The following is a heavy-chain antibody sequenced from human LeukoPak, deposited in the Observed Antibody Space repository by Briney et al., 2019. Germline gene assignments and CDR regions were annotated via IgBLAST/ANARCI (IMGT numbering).Heavy chain of an antibody. V-gene: IGHV4-59*01. CDR1: GGSISSYY. Sequence: PSETLSLTCTVSGGSISSYYWSWIRQPPGKGLEWSGYIYYSGSTNYIPSLKSRVIISVNTSKNQFSLKMSSVTAADTAVYYCARSRTTMVRGSPNWSFDYWGQGILVTVS. CDR2: IYYSGST. CDR3: ARSRTTMVRGSPNWSFDY. J-gene: IGHJ4*02. D-gene: IGHD3-10*01.